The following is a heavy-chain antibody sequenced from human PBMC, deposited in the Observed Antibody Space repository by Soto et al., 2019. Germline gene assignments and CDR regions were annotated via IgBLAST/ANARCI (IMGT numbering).Heavy chain of an antibody. Sequence: SETLSLTCTFSGCSISSYYWSLIRQPPGKGLEWIGYIYYSGSTNYNPSLKSRVTISVDTSKNQFSLKLSSVTAADTAVYYCARLSSDYVWGSYRPYYYYYGMDVWGQGTTVTVSS. CDR1: GCSISSYY. J-gene: IGHJ6*02. V-gene: IGHV4-59*08. CDR2: IYYSGST. CDR3: ARLSSDYVWGSYRPYYYYYGMDV. D-gene: IGHD3-16*02.